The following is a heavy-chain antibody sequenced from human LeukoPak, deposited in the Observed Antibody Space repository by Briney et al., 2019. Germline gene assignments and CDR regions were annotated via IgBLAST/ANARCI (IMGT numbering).Heavy chain of an antibody. CDR3: AKDRSSGWYSPIDH. V-gene: IGHV3-23*01. CDR1: GFTFSSYP. J-gene: IGHJ4*02. CDR2: ISGSGINT. D-gene: IGHD6-19*01. Sequence: GGSLRLSCAASGFTFSSYPMTWVRQAPGKGLEWVSAISGSGINTYYADHVQGRFTISRDNSKNTVYLQMNSLRAEDTAVYYCAKDRSSGWYSPIDHWGQGTLVTVSS.